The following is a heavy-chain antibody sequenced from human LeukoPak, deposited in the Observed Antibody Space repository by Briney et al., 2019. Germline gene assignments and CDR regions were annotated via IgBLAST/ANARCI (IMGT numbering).Heavy chain of an antibody. J-gene: IGHJ4*02. CDR2: INHSGNT. V-gene: IGHV4-34*01. D-gene: IGHD5-18*01. Sequence: SETLSLNCAVYGGTFSGNYWSWIPQPPGRGPEWIGEINHSGNTNYNPSLKSRVTISVDTSKNQFSLKLSSLTAADTAVYYCARRTDTRGYRRFDYWGQGTLVTVSS. CDR1: GGTFSGNY. CDR3: ARRTDTRGYRRFDY.